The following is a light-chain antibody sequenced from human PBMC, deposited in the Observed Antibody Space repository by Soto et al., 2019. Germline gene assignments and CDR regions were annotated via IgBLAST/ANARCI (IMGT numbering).Light chain of an antibody. CDR2: DTS. CDR1: QSIGSN. V-gene: IGKV3D-15*01. Sequence: EIVMTQSPATLSVSPGERATLSCRASQSIGSNLAWYQHKPGQAPRLLIYDTSSRATGIPDRFSGSGSGTDFTLTISRLEPEDFAVYYCQQYNDRPPITFGQGTRLEIK. CDR3: QQYNDRPPIT. J-gene: IGKJ5*01.